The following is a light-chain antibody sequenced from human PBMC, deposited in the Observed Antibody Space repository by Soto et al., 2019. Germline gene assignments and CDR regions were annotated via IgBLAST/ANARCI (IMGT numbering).Light chain of an antibody. J-gene: IGKJ4*01. CDR1: QNVYNY. CDR3: QQCRNWPLT. Sequence: EIVMTQSPATLSVSPGEGATLSCTASQNVYNYLAWYQQRPGQPPRLLIYDASTRATGISARFSGSGYGTEFTLPSSGLQSEDFAVYFCQQCRNWPLTFGGGAKVEIK. V-gene: IGKV3-15*01. CDR2: DAS.